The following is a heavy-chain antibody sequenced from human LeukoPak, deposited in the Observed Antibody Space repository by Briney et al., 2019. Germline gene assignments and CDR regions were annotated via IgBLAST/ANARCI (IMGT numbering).Heavy chain of an antibody. CDR1: GGSISSSSYY. D-gene: IGHD7-27*01. Sequence: SETLSLTCTVSGGSISSSSYYWGWIRQPPGKGLEWIGSIYYSGSTYYNPSLKSRVTISVDTSKNQFSLKLSSVTAADTAAYYCARRSWVPLRRYYYYYMDVWGKGTTVTISS. CDR2: IYYSGST. V-gene: IGHV4-39*07. CDR3: ARRSWVPLRRYYYYYMDV. J-gene: IGHJ6*03.